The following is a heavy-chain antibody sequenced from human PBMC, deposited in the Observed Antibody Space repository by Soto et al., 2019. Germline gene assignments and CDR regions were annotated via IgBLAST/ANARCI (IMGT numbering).Heavy chain of an antibody. D-gene: IGHD3-10*01. J-gene: IGHJ4*02. CDR3: ARHVAGSRNELAFPLFYFDY. V-gene: IGHV6-1*01. CDR2: TYYSSKWYN. Sequence: QTLSLTGAISGGNVSSNRAAWNLIRQSPSRGLQWLGRTYYSSKWYNDYAVSVKSQITINPDTSKNQFSLQLSSVTAADTAVYYCARHVAGSRNELAFPLFYFDYWGQGTLVTVSS. CDR1: GGNVSSNRAA.